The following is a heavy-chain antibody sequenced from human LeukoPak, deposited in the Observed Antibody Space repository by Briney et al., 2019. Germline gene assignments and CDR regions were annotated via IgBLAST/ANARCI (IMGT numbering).Heavy chain of an antibody. V-gene: IGHV3-15*01. D-gene: IGHD3-22*01. CDR3: TTDLNYYDSSGYYEDDY. CDR2: IKSKAHGGTT. Sequence: GGSLRLSCAASGFTFKNAWMSWVRQAPGKGLEWVGRIKSKAHGGTTDYAAPVKGRFTISRDDSKNTLYLQMNSLKTEDTAVYYCTTDLNYYDSSGYYEDDYWGQGTLVTVSS. J-gene: IGHJ4*02. CDR1: GFTFKNAW.